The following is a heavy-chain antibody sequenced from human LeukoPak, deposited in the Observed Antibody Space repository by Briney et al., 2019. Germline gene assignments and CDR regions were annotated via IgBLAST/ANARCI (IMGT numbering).Heavy chain of an antibody. CDR2: IYYSGST. J-gene: IGHJ1*01. D-gene: IGHD3-22*01. CDR1: GGSISSYY. V-gene: IGHV4-59*01. Sequence: SETLSLTCTVSGGSISSYYWSWIRQPPGKGLGWIGYIYYSGSTNYNPSLKSRVTISVDTSKNQFSLKLSSVTAADTAVYYCARDSSGYFGYFQHWGQGTLVTVSS. CDR3: ARDSSGYFGYFQH.